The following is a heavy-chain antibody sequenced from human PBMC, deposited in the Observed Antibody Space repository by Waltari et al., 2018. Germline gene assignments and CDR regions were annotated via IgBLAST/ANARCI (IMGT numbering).Heavy chain of an antibody. D-gene: IGHD6-6*01. V-gene: IGHV4-39*07. Sequence: QLQLQESGPGLVKPSETLSLTCTVSGGSISSSSYYWGWIRQPPGKGLEWIGSIYYSGSTYYNPALKVRVTISVDTSKNQFSLKLSSVTAADTAVYYCAREYSSSSVYFQHWGQGTLVTVSS. CDR2: IYYSGST. J-gene: IGHJ1*01. CDR3: AREYSSSSVYFQH. CDR1: GGSISSSSYY.